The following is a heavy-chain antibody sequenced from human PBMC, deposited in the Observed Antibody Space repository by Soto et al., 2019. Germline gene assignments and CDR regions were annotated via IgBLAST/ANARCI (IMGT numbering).Heavy chain of an antibody. CDR2: VYYTGNT. J-gene: IGHJ4*02. CDR3: ARHPTHAEITAYVTHYFDS. V-gene: IGHV4-39*01. D-gene: IGHD2-21*01. CDR1: GVSVTSSYSY. Sequence: QLQLQESGPGLVKPSETLSLTCTVSGVSVTSSYSYWGWIRQPPGKGLEWIGSVYYTGNTNYKPSLESRVTISVDPSQNQFSLILSSVTAADTAVYFCARHPTHAEITAYVTHYFDSWGQGTLITVSS.